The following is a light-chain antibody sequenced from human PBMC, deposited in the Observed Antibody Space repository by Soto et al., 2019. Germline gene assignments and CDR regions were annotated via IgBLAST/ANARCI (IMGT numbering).Light chain of an antibody. Sequence: DIEMTQSPSSVSASVGDRVSISCRASQDIGTNLVWYQQKAGRAPTLLIYSASSLQSGVPSRFSGSGSGTDFTLTITTLQPEDFATYYCQQANTFPLAFGQGTQVEIK. CDR1: QDIGTN. J-gene: IGKJ1*01. CDR3: QQANTFPLA. CDR2: SAS. V-gene: IGKV1-12*01.